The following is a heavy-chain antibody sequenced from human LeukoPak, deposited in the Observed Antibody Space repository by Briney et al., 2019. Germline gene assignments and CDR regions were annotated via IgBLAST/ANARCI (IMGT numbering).Heavy chain of an antibody. CDR3: AQAVVAGTRYYYYYYMDG. Sequence: SETLSLTCAVYGGSFSGYYWSWIRHPPGKGLEWIGEINHSGSTNYNPSLQSRVTISVDTSKNQISLNSNSVTAAHTAVYYCAQAVVAGTRYYYYYYMDGWGKGTTVTVSS. V-gene: IGHV4-34*01. CDR1: GGSFSGYY. D-gene: IGHD2-15*01. J-gene: IGHJ6*03. CDR2: INHSGST.